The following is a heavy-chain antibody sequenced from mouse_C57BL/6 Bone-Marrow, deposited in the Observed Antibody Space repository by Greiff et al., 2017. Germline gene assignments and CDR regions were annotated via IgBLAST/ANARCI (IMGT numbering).Heavy chain of an antibody. V-gene: IGHV1-69*01. J-gene: IGHJ3*01. CDR2: IDPSASYT. D-gene: IGHD1-1*01. Sequence: QVQLQQPGAELVMPGASVKLSCQASGYTFTSYWMHWLKQRPGQGLEWIGEIDPSASYTNSNQKFKGKSTLTVDKSSSTAYMQLSSLTSEDSAVYYWAREGLLRAWFAYWGQGTLVTVSA. CDR1: GYTFTSYW. CDR3: AREGLLRAWFAY.